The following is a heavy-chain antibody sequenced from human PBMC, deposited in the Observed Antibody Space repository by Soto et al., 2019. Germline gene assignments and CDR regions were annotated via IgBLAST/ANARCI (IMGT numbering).Heavy chain of an antibody. D-gene: IGHD6-13*01. Sequence: GASVKVSCKASGGTLSSYAISWVRQAPGQGLEWMGGIIPIFGTANYAQEFQGRVTITADKSTSTAYMELSSLRSEDTAVYYCARDDSTLYSSSPFGMDVWGQGTTVTVSS. CDR1: GGTLSSYA. V-gene: IGHV1-69*06. J-gene: IGHJ6*02. CDR2: IIPIFGTA. CDR3: ARDDSTLYSSSPFGMDV.